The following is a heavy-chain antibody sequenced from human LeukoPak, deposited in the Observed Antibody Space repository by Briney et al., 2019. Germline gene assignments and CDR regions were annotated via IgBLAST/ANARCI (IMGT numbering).Heavy chain of an antibody. CDR2: IYYSGST. Sequence: SETLSLTCTVSGGSISSYYWSWIRQPPGKGLEWIGYIYYSGSTNYNPSLKSRVTISVDTSKNQFPLKLSSVTAADTAVYYCARSPNYYDSSGYYFVDYWGQGTLVTVSS. V-gene: IGHV4-59*01. CDR3: ARSPNYYDSSGYYFVDY. J-gene: IGHJ4*02. CDR1: GGSISSYY. D-gene: IGHD3-22*01.